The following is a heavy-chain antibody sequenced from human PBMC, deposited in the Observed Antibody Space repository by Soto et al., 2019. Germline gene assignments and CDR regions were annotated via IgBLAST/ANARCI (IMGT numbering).Heavy chain of an antibody. CDR2: IYYSGST. CDR1: GGSISSYY. J-gene: IGHJ4*02. Sequence: SETLSLTCTVSGGSISSYYWSWIRQPPGKGLEWIGYIYYSGSTNYNPSLKSRVTISVDTSKNQFSLKLTSVTAADTAVYYCTRDYRGSGWYVSFDYWGQGTLVTVSS. V-gene: IGHV4-59*01. CDR3: TRDYRGSGWYVSFDY. D-gene: IGHD6-19*01.